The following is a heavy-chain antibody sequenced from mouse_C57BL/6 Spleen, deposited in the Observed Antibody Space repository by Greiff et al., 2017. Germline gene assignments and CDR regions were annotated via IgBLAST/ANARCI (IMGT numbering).Heavy chain of an antibody. D-gene: IGHD2-5*01. V-gene: IGHV1-18*01. CDR2: INPNNGST. CDR3: ARSYYSKRYFDY. CDR1: GYTFTDYN. J-gene: IGHJ2*01. Sequence: VQLQQSGPELVKPGASVKIPCKASGYTFTDYNMDWVKQSHGKSLEWIGDINPNNGSTFYTQKFKGKATVAVDKSSSTAYMELRSLTSEDTAVXACARSYYSKRYFDYWGQGTTLTVSS.